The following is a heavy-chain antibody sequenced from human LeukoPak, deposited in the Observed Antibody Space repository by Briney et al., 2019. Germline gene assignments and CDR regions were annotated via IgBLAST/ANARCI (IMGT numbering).Heavy chain of an antibody. CDR1: GGSISSYY. CDR3: ASRGYCSSTSCSDYYYYYMDV. CDR2: IYYSGST. J-gene: IGHJ6*03. Sequence: SETLSLTCTVSGGSISSYYWSWIRQPPGKGLEWIGYIYYSGSTNYNPSLKSRVTISVDTSKNQFSLKLSSVTAADTAVYYCASRGYCSSTSCSDYYYYYMDVWGKGTTVTVSS. D-gene: IGHD2-2*01. V-gene: IGHV4-59*01.